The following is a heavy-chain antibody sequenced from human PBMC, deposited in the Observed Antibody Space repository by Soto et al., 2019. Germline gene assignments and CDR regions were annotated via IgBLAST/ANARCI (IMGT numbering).Heavy chain of an antibody. CDR3: ARVTPGRTPPTIAFDI. J-gene: IGHJ3*02. Sequence: QVQLQESGPGLVKPSETLSLTCTVSGGSISSYYWSWIRQPPGKGLEWIGYIYYSGSTNYNPSLKSRVNISVETSKNQFSLKLSSVTAADTAVYYWARVTPGRTPPTIAFDIWGQGTMVTVSS. CDR2: IYYSGST. D-gene: IGHD2-15*01. V-gene: IGHV4-59*01. CDR1: GGSISSYY.